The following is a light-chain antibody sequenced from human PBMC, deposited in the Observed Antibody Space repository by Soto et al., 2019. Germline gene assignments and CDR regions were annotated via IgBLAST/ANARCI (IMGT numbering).Light chain of an antibody. V-gene: IGLV2-14*03. J-gene: IGLJ3*02. Sequence: QSALTQPASVSGSPGQSITISCTGTSSDVGGYNYVSWYQQHPGKAPKFIIYDVSDRPSGVPNRFSGSKSGNTASLTISGLQAEDEADYYCTSFASGSTVVFGGGTKLTVL. CDR2: DVS. CDR3: TSFASGSTVV. CDR1: SSDVGGYNY.